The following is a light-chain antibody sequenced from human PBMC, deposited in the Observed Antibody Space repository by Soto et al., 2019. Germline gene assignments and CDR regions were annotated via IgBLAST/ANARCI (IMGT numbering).Light chain of an antibody. Sequence: EIVMTQSPATLSVSPGERATLSCRASQNILSNLAWYQQKPGQAPRLLIHAASTRATGIPARFSGSGSGTEFTLTISSLQSEDFEIYYCQQYNNWPITFGQGTRLEIK. CDR3: QQYNNWPIT. CDR2: AAS. J-gene: IGKJ5*01. V-gene: IGKV3-15*01. CDR1: QNILSN.